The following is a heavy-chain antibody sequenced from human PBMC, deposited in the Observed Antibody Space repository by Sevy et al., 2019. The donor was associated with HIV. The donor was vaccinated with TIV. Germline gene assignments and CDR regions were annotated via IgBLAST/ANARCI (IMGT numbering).Heavy chain of an antibody. J-gene: IGHJ3*02. V-gene: IGHV3-23*01. Sequence: GGSLRLSCAASRFTFVTYAMNWVCQAPGKGLEWVSGISGSGGSTYYADSVKGRFTISRDNSKNTLYLQMNSLRAEDTAVYYCAKDVYDSSGYYPMGAFDIWGQGTMVTVSS. CDR3: AKDVYDSSGYYPMGAFDI. D-gene: IGHD3-22*01. CDR1: RFTFVTYA. CDR2: ISGSGGST.